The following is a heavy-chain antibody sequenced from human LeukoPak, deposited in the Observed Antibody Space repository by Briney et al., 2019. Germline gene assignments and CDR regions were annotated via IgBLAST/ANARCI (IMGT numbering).Heavy chain of an antibody. D-gene: IGHD3-10*01. Sequence: ASVKVSCKASGYTFTSYDINWVRQATGQGLEWMGWMNPNSGNTGYAQKLQGRVTMTTDTSTSTAYMELRSLRSDDTAVYYCARGTYYYGSGRGGPFDYWGQGNLVTVSS. CDR1: GYTFTSYD. CDR2: MNPNSGNT. V-gene: IGHV1-8*01. CDR3: ARGTYYYGSGRGGPFDY. J-gene: IGHJ4*02.